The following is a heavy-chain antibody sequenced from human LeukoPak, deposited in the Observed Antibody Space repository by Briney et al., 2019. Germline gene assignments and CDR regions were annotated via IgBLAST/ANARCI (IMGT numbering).Heavy chain of an antibody. CDR3: ASAYYYDSKDY. J-gene: IGHJ4*02. CDR2: ISSSGSTI. D-gene: IGHD3-22*01. CDR1: GFTFSDYY. V-gene: IGHV3-11*01. Sequence: GGSLRLPCAASGFTFSDYYMSWIRQAPGKGLEWVSYISSSGSTIYYADSVKGRFTISRDNAKNSLYLQMNSLRAEDTAVYYCASAYYYDSKDYWGQGTLVTVSS.